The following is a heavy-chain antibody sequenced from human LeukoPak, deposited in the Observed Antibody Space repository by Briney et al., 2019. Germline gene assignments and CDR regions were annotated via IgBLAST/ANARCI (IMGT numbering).Heavy chain of an antibody. V-gene: IGHV4-39*02. D-gene: IGHD6-13*01. Sequence: SETLSLTCTVSGGSISSSSYYWGWIRQPPGNGLEWIGSIYYSGSTNYNPSLKSRVTISVDTSKNQFSLKLSSVTAADTAVYYCARDGIAAAGTVARGGWFDPWGQGTLVTVSS. J-gene: IGHJ5*02. CDR1: GGSISSSSYY. CDR2: IYYSGST. CDR3: ARDGIAAAGTVARGGWFDP.